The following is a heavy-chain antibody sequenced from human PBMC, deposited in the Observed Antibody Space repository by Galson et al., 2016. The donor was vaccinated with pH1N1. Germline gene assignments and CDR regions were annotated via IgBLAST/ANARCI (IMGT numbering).Heavy chain of an antibody. CDR3: AHREYGDFVGSFDH. CDR2: IFWNDDR. CDR1: GFSLRTSAVG. J-gene: IGHJ4*02. V-gene: IGHV2-5*01. Sequence: ALVKPTQTLRLTCTLSGFSLRTSAVGVGWIRQPPGKALEWLALIFWNDDRYYRPSLKNRLTITKGTSENLVVLTMTNMDPVDTATYYCAHREYGDFVGSFDHWGQGALVTVSS. D-gene: IGHD4-17*01.